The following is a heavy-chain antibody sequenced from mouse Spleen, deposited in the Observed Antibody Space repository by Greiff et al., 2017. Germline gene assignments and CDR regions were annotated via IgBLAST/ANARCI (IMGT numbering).Heavy chain of an antibody. Sequence: DVMLVESGGGLVKPGGSLKLSCAASGFTFSSYTMSWVRQTPAKRLEWVATISSGGGNTYYPDSVKGRFTISRDNARNTLYLQMSSLRSEDTAMYYCARHRYYDGSYGAWFAYWGQGTLVTVSA. CDR1: GFTFSSYT. J-gene: IGHJ3*01. D-gene: IGHD1-1*01. V-gene: IGHV5-9*01. CDR2: ISSGGGNT. CDR3: ARHRYYDGSYGAWFAY.